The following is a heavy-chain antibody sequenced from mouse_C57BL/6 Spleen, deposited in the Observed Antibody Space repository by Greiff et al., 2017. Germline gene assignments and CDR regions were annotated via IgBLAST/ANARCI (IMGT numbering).Heavy chain of an antibody. D-gene: IGHD5-1-1*01. J-gene: IGHJ3*01. Sequence: EVQRVESGGGLVKPGGSLKLSCAASGFTFSDYGMHWVRQAPEKGLGWVAYISSGSSTIYYADTVKGRFTISGDNAKNTLFLQMTSLRSEDTAMYYCAREKYCDGGAWFAYWGQGTLVTVSA. CDR1: GFTFSDYG. V-gene: IGHV5-17*01. CDR3: AREKYCDGGAWFAY. CDR2: ISSGSSTI.